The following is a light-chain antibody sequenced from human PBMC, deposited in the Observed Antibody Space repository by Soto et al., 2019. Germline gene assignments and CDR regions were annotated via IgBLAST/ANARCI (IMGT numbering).Light chain of an antibody. J-gene: IGKJ2*01. CDR2: RAS. Sequence: EIVMTQSPATLSVSPGGSATLSCRASQHVSSNFAWYRQKPGQAPTLLIDRASTRANGIPARFSGSGSGTEVTLTISSLQAEDFAVYYCQQYNTWPYTFGQGTKFEIK. CDR3: QQYNTWPYT. CDR1: QHVSSN. V-gene: IGKV3-15*01.